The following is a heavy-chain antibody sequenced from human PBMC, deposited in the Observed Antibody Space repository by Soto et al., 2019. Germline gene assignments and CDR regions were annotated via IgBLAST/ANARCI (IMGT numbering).Heavy chain of an antibody. Sequence: GGSLRLSCAASGFTFSSYGMHWVRQAPGKGLEWVAVISYDGSNKYYADSVKGRFTISRENSKNTLYLQMNSLGAEDTAVYYCAKVAISDRESSGWLFFDYWGQGTLVTVSS. D-gene: IGHD6-19*01. CDR2: ISYDGSNK. CDR1: GFTFSSYG. CDR3: AKVAISDRESSGWLFFDY. V-gene: IGHV3-30*18. J-gene: IGHJ4*02.